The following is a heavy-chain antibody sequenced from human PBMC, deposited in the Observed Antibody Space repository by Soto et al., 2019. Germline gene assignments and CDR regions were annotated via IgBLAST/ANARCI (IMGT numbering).Heavy chain of an antibody. CDR1: GFPFSSYA. CDR3: ANRIEYYDILTGSSIEY. J-gene: IGHJ4*02. V-gene: IGHV3-23*01. D-gene: IGHD3-9*01. Sequence: PGGSLRLSCAASGFPFSSYAMSWVRQAPGKGLEWVSAISGSGGSTYYADSVKGRFTISRDNSKNTLYLQMNSLRAEDTAVYYCANRIEYYDILTGSSIEYWGQGTLVTVSS. CDR2: ISGSGGST.